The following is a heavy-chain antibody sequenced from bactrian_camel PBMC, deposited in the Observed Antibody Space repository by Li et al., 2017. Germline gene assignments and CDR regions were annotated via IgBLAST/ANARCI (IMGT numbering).Heavy chain of an antibody. Sequence: HVQLVESGGGSVQAGGSLRLSCDASGLIDSRYCMGWYRQAPGKGLEWVSGIKNDGTVTDYQGSVKGRFTISRDNAKNTLYLQLNSLKTEDTAMYYCAVMGLTGMYNYWGQGTQVTVS. CDR2: IKNDGTVT. J-gene: IGHJ4*01. D-gene: IGHD3*01. CDR1: GLIDSRYC. V-gene: IGHV3S6*01. CDR3: AVMGLTGMYNY.